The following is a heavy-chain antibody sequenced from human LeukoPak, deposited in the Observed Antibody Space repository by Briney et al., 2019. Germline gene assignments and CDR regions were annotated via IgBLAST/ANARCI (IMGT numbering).Heavy chain of an antibody. CDR2: ISYDGSNK. CDR1: GFTFSSYG. D-gene: IGHD3-22*01. V-gene: IGHV3-30*03. J-gene: IGHJ4*02. Sequence: GRSLRLSCAASGFTFSSYGMHWVRQAPGKGLEWVAVISYDGSNKYYADSVKGRFTISIDNSKNTLYLQMNSLRAEDTAVYYCARPEGNYYDDPTPDYWGQGTLVTVSS. CDR3: ARPEGNYYDDPTPDY.